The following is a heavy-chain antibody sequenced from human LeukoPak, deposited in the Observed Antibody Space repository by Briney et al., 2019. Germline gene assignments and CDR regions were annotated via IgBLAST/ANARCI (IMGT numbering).Heavy chain of an antibody. J-gene: IGHJ3*02. CDR1: GLMFRDYW. D-gene: IGHD6-19*01. CDR3: AQQWLHLGAFDI. V-gene: IGHV3-74*03. CDR2: INGDGSYT. Sequence: GGSLRLSCAPSGLMFRDYWFHWVRQAPGKELVWVARINGDGSYTTYADSVRGRFTISRDNAKNTVYLQMNSLRAEDTAVYYCAQQWLHLGAFDIWGQGTMVTVSS.